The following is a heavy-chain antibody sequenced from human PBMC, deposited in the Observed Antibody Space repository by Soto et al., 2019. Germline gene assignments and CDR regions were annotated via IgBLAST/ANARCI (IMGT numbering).Heavy chain of an antibody. D-gene: IGHD6-13*01. CDR3: ARESYSSSWYRYYYYGMDV. CDR1: GYTFTSYG. J-gene: IGHJ6*02. Sequence: GPSVKFSCKASGYTFTSYGISWVRQAPGQGLEWMGWISAYNGNTNYAQKLQGRVTMTTDTSTSTAYMELRSLRSDDTAVYYCARESYSSSWYRYYYYGMDVWGQGTTVTVSS. V-gene: IGHV1-18*01. CDR2: ISAYNGNT.